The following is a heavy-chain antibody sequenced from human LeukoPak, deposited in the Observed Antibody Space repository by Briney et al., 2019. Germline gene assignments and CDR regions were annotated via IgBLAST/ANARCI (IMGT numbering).Heavy chain of an antibody. D-gene: IGHD5-18*01. Sequence: GGSLRLSCAASGFTFSSYSMNWVRQAPGKGLEWVSAISGSGGSTYYADSVKGRFTISRDNSKNTLYLQMNSLRAEDTAVYYCAKDPLSGYSYGYEDYWGQGTLVTVSS. CDR2: ISGSGGST. V-gene: IGHV3-23*01. J-gene: IGHJ4*02. CDR3: AKDPLSGYSYGYEDY. CDR1: GFTFSSYS.